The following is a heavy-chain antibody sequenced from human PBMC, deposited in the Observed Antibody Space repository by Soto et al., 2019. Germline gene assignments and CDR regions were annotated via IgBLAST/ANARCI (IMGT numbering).Heavy chain of an antibody. CDR1: GYTFTSYG. CDR2: ISAYNGNT. CDR3: ARDERGSCSCPCYYYYYYGMDV. D-gene: IGHD2-2*01. Sequence: VSVKVYCKAAGYTFTSYGVSWERQAPGQGLEWMGWISAYNGNTNYAQKLQGRVTMTTDTSTSTAYMELSSLRSDDTAVYYCARDERGSCSCPCYYYYYYGMDVWGQVTTVAVSS. V-gene: IGHV1-18*01. J-gene: IGHJ6*02.